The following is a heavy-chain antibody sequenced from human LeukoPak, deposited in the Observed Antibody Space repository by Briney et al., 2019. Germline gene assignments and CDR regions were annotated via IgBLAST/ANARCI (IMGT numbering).Heavy chain of an antibody. CDR1: GGSISSGGYY. D-gene: IGHD6-13*01. CDR2: IYHSGST. J-gene: IGHJ4*02. Sequence: TLSLTCTVSGGSISSGGYYWSWIRQPPGKGLEWIGYIYHSGSTYYNPSLKSRVTISVDRSKNQFSLKLSSVTAADTAVYYCARARIAAAGTGYYFDYWGQGTLVTVSS. V-gene: IGHV4-30-2*01. CDR3: ARARIAAAGTGYYFDY.